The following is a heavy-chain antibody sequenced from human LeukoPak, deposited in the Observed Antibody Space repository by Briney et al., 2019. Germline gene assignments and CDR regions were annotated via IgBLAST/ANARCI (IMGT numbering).Heavy chain of an antibody. J-gene: IGHJ4*02. V-gene: IGHV3-33*01. D-gene: IGHD2-2*01. Sequence: GRSLRLSCAASGFTFSSYGMHWVRQAPGKGLEWVALIGYDETNEYYADSVKGRFTISRDNSKNTLYLQMKRLRAEDTAVYYCARDFYCSRTSCYAPSFDYWGQGTLVTVSS. CDR2: IGYDETNE. CDR3: ARDFYCSRTSCYAPSFDY. CDR1: GFTFSSYG.